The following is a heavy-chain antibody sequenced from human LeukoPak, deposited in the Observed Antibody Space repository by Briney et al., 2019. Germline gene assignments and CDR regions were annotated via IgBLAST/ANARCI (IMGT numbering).Heavy chain of an antibody. J-gene: IGHJ6*02. Sequence: ASVKVSCKASGYTFTSYDINWVRQATGQGLEWMGWMNPNSGNTGYAQKFQGRVTMTRNTSISTAYMELSSLRSEDTAVYYCAGYSSSPLLSHYYYYYYGMDVWGQGTTVTVSS. D-gene: IGHD6-6*01. CDR1: GYTFTSYD. CDR3: AGYSSSPLLSHYYYYYYGMDV. V-gene: IGHV1-8*01. CDR2: MNPNSGNT.